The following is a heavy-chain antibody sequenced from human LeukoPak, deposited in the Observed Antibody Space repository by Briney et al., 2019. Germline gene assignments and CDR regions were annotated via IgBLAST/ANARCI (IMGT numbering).Heavy chain of an antibody. Sequence: PGGSLRLSCAASGFIFGSYAMTWVRQAPGKGLELVSAISSTGSSTYYAESVKGRFTISRDNSKNTLYLQMNSLRAAEDTAVYYCAKDQKYSNAPFDYWGQGTRVTVSS. D-gene: IGHD1-26*01. CDR1: GFIFGSYA. V-gene: IGHV3-23*01. J-gene: IGHJ4*02. CDR2: ISSTGSST. CDR3: AKDQKYSNAPFDY.